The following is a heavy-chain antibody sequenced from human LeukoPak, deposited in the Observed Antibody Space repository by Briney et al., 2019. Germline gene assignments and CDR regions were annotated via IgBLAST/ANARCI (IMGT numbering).Heavy chain of an antibody. CDR3: ARDRPSPYWNVDAFDI. J-gene: IGHJ3*02. CDR2: INPIGRST. Sequence: ASVKVSCKPSGYTFTSYYIHWVRQAPGQGLEWMGIINPIGRSTNYAQKFQGRVTMTRDTSTTTVYMELSSLTSEDTAVYYCARDRPSPYWNVDAFDIWGQGTMVTVSS. D-gene: IGHD1-1*01. V-gene: IGHV1-46*01. CDR1: GYTFTSYY.